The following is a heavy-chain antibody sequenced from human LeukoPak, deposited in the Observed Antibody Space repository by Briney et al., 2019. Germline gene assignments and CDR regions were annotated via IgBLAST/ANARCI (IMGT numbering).Heavy chain of an antibody. J-gene: IGHJ4*02. CDR1: GGSISSSSYY. CDR3: ARSGYIAVAGDFDY. V-gene: IGHV4-39*01. Sequence: SETLSLTCTVSGGSISSSSYYWGWIRQPPGKGLEWIGSIYYSGSTYYNPSLKSRVTISVDTSKNQFSLKLSSVTAADTAVYYCARSGYIAVAGDFDYWGQGTLVTVSS. CDR2: IYYSGST. D-gene: IGHD6-19*01.